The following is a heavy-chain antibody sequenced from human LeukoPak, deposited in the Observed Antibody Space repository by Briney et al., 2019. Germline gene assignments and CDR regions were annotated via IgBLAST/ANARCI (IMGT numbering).Heavy chain of an antibody. CDR2: ISWNSGSI. CDR1: GFTVDDYA. D-gene: IGHD3-9*01. J-gene: IGHJ4*02. CDR3: AKGAAILTGYNFYFDY. Sequence: GGSLRLSCAASGFTVDDYAMHWVRQAPGKGLEWGSGISWNSGSIGYADSVKGRFTISRDNAKNSLYLQMNSLRTEDTALYYCAKGAAILTGYNFYFDYWGQGTLVTVSS. V-gene: IGHV3-9*01.